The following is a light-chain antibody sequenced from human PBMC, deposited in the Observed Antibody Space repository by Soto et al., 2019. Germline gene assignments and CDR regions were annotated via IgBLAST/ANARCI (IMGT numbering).Light chain of an antibody. CDR3: ILSTRENPSL. J-gene: IGLJ1*01. Sequence: QSVLTQPPSVSGSPGQSVTISCTGTSTDFVSYNRVSWYQQPPGTAPKLIIYEASNRPSGVPDRFSGSKSGNTASLTISGLQAADEADYYCILSTRENPSLFGTGTK. CDR2: EAS. CDR1: STDFVSYNR. V-gene: IGLV2-18*01.